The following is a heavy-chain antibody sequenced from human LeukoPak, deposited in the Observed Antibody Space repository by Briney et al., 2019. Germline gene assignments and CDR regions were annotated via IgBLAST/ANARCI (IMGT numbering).Heavy chain of an antibody. CDR3: ARVVDWLDAFDI. CDR1: GYTFTCYY. CDR2: INPNSGGT. D-gene: IGHD3-9*01. J-gene: IGHJ3*02. V-gene: IGHV1-2*02. Sequence: ASVKVSCKASGYTFTCYYMHWVRQASGQGLEWMGWINPNSGGTNYAQKFQGRGTMTRDTSISTAYMELSRLRSDDTAVYYCARVVDWLDAFDIWGQGTMVTVSS.